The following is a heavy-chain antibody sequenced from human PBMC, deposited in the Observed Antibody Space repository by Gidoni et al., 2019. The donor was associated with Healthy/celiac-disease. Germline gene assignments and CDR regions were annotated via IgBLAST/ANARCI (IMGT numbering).Heavy chain of an antibody. CDR2: ISYDGSNK. CDR1: GFPFSSYA. J-gene: IGHJ6*02. CDR3: ARDLGSGYFNYYYGMDV. D-gene: IGHD3-3*01. Sequence: QVQLVESGGGVVQPGRSLRLSCAASGFPFSSYAMHWVRQAPGKGLGWVAVISYDGSNKYYAESVKGRFTISRDKSKNTLYLQMNSLRAEDTAVYYCARDLGSGYFNYYYGMDVWGQGTTVTVSS. V-gene: IGHV3-30-3*01.